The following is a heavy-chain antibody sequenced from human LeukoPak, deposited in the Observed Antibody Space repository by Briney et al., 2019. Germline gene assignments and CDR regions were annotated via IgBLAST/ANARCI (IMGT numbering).Heavy chain of an antibody. V-gene: IGHV3-23*01. Sequence: GGSLRLSCAASGFTFSSYAISWVRQAPGKGLEWVSATSGSGGSTYYADSVRGRFTISRDNSKNTLYLQMNSLRAEDTAVYYCAKASAASFNYYFDYWGQGTLVTVSS. CDR3: AKASAASFNYYFDY. CDR1: GFTFSSYA. J-gene: IGHJ4*02. D-gene: IGHD6-13*01. CDR2: TSGSGGST.